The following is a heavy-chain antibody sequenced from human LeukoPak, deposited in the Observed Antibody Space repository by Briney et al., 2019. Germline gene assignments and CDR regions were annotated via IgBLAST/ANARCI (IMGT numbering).Heavy chain of an antibody. J-gene: IGHJ4*02. V-gene: IGHV4-59*01. D-gene: IGHD3-16*02. CDR3: ARYVWGSYPTFEDY. CDR1: GGSISSYY. Sequence: PSETLSHTCTVSGGSISSYYWNWIRQPPGKGLEWIGHIYYSGSTNYNTSPKSRLTISVDTSKNQFSLKLSSVTAADTAVYYCARYVWGSYPTFEDYWGQGTLVTVSS. CDR2: IYYSGST.